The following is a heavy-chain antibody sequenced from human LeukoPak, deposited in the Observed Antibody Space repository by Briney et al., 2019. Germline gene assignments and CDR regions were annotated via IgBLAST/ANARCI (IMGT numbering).Heavy chain of an antibody. CDR1: GFTFSSYW. CDR2: IKQDGSEK. J-gene: IGHJ3*02. CDR3: ARGIAVAAFDI. V-gene: IGHV3-7*01. Sequence: PGGSLRLSCAASGFTFSSYWMSWVRQAPGKGLEWVANIKQDGSEKYYVDSVKGRFTISRDNAKNSLYLQMNRLRAEDTAVYYCARGIAVAAFDIWGQGTMVTVSS. D-gene: IGHD6-19*01.